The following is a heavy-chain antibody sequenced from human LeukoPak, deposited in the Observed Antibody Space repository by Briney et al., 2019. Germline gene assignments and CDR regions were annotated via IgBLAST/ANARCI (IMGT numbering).Heavy chain of an antibody. D-gene: IGHD4-17*01. J-gene: IGHJ6*03. CDR1: GGSFSGYY. Sequence: PSETLSLTCAVYGGSFSGYYWSWIRQPPGKGLEWIGEINHSGSTNYNPSLKSRVTISVDTSKNQFSLKLSSVTAADTAVYYCARGGYGDDGPYYYYMDVWGKGTTVTVSS. CDR2: INHSGST. CDR3: ARGGYGDDGPYYYYMDV. V-gene: IGHV4-34*01.